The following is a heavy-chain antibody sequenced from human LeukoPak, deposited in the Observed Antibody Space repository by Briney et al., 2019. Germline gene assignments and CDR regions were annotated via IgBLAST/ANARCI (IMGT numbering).Heavy chain of an antibody. CDR3: ARDAAARDPYNWFDP. CDR1: GFTFSSYA. V-gene: IGHV3-21*01. Sequence: GGSLRLSCSASGFTFSSYAMHWVRQAPGKGLEWVSAISGSGGSTYYADSVKGRFTISRDNAKNSLYLQMNSLRAEDTAVYYCARDAAARDPYNWFDPWGQGTLVTVSS. J-gene: IGHJ5*02. D-gene: IGHD2-15*01. CDR2: ISGSGGST.